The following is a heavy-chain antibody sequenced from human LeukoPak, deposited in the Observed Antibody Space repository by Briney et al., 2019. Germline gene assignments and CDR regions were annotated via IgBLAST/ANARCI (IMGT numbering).Heavy chain of an antibody. CDR1: GFTFSNHW. Sequence: QTGGSLRLSCAASGFTFSNHWMNWVRQAPGKGLEWVSYISSSGTTIYYADSVKGRFTVSRDNAKNSLYLQMNGLRAEDTAVYYCARDPRYPYQYQYDSTGFSLDYWGQGTLVTVSS. CDR3: ARDPRYPYQYQYDSTGFSLDY. CDR2: ISSSGTTI. V-gene: IGHV3-48*04. J-gene: IGHJ4*02. D-gene: IGHD3-22*01.